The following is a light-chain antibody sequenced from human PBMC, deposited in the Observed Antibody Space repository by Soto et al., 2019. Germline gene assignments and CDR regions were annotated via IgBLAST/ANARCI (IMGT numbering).Light chain of an antibody. Sequence: QSVLTQPASVSGSPGQSITISCIGTSSDIGPYNYVSWYQQHPDKAPKLILYEVTNRPSGASDRFSGSKSGNAAFLTISGLQAEDEADYYCSSYSSSATPYVFGTGTKRTVL. V-gene: IGLV2-14*01. J-gene: IGLJ1*01. CDR1: SSDIGPYNY. CDR3: SSYSSSATPYV. CDR2: EVT.